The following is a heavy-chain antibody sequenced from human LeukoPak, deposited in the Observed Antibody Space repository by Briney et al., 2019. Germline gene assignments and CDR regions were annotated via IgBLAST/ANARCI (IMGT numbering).Heavy chain of an antibody. CDR3: AREALGDRFDY. CDR1: GVSISSGSYY. J-gene: IGHJ4*02. V-gene: IGHV4-61*02. CDR2: IYTSGST. Sequence: PSETLSLTCTVSGVSISSGSYYWRWIRQPAGKGLEWIGRIYTSGSTNYNPSLKSRVTISVDTSKNQFSLKLSSVTAADTAVYYCAREALGDRFDYWGQGTLVTVSS.